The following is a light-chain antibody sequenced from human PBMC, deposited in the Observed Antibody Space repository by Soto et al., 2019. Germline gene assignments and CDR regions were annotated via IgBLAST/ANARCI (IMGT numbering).Light chain of an antibody. CDR2: GAS. CDR3: QQYGRSKRWT. Sequence: EIVMTQSPATLSVSPGERATLSCRASQSVSSNLAWYQQKPGQAPRLLIYGASTRATGIPARFSGSGSGTEFTLTISSLQSEDFAVYYCQQYGRSKRWTFGQGTKIEV. V-gene: IGKV3-15*01. CDR1: QSVSSN. J-gene: IGKJ1*01.